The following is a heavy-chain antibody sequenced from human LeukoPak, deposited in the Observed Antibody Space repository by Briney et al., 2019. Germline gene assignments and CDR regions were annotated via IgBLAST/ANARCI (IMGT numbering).Heavy chain of an antibody. CDR1: GFSFNSYS. V-gene: IGHV3-30-3*01. CDR3: ARVYTSGWSLPLDY. J-gene: IGHJ4*02. Sequence: GGSLRLSCEASGFSFNSYSMHWVRQAPGKGLEWVAVISYDGNNKYYAESVKGRFTISRDNSKNTLYLQMNGLRGEDTAVYHCARVYTSGWSLPLDYWGQGILVTVSS. D-gene: IGHD6-19*01. CDR2: ISYDGNNK.